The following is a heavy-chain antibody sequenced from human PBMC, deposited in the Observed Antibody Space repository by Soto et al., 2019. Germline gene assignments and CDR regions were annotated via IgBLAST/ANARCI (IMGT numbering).Heavy chain of an antibody. CDR3: ARKKLDLQSNWFDP. D-gene: IGHD1-7*01. J-gene: IGHJ5*02. Sequence: PSETLSLTCSVSGGSIRSGGFYWSWIRQHPGEGLEWIGYIYYSGGTYYNPSLKSRVAISLDTSKKQFSLTLRSVTASDTAVYYCARKKLDLQSNWFDPWGRGTLVTVSS. CDR2: IYYSGGT. CDR1: GGSIRSGGFY. V-gene: IGHV4-31*03.